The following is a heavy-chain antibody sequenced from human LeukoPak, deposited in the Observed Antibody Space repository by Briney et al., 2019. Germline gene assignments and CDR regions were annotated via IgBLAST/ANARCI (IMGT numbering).Heavy chain of an antibody. J-gene: IGHJ3*02. D-gene: IGHD5-12*01. CDR2: IYDSGST. V-gene: IGHV4-59*12. CDR1: GGSISSYY. CDR3: ARDKISGYHAFDI. Sequence: SETLSLTCTVSGGSISSYYWSWIRQPPGKGLEWIGYIYDSGSTYYNPSLKSRVTISVDTSKNQFSLKLSSVTAADTAVYYCARDKISGYHAFDIWGQGTMVTVSS.